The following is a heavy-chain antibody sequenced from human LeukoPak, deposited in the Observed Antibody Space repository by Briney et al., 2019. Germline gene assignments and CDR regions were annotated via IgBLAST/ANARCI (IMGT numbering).Heavy chain of an antibody. CDR1: GGTFSSYA. D-gene: IGHD2-21*01. V-gene: IGHV1-69*13. J-gene: IGHJ6*03. Sequence: SVKVSCKASGGTFSSYAISWVRQAPGQGLEWMGGIIPIFGTANYAQKFQGRVTITSDESTSTAYMELSSLRSEDTAVYYCASRGGGDYYYYMDVWGKGTTVTVSS. CDR3: ASRGGGDYYYYMDV. CDR2: IIPIFGTA.